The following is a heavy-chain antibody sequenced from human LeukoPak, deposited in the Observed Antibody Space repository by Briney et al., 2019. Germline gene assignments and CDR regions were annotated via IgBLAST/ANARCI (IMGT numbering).Heavy chain of an antibody. Sequence: GESLKISCTASGYNFATYMIAWVRQMPGKGLEWVAIIFPADSETKYSPSFRGQVTISADKSISTAYLQWSSLKASDTAMYYCARHRWTDHAYFDYMDVWGKGTTITVSS. CDR2: IFPADSET. D-gene: IGHD3/OR15-3a*01. V-gene: IGHV5-51*01. CDR1: GYNFATYM. CDR3: ARHRWTDHAYFDYMDV. J-gene: IGHJ6*03.